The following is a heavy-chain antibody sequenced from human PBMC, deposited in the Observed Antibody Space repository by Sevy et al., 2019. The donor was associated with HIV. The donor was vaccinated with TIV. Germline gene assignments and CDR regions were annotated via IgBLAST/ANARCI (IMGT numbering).Heavy chain of an antibody. CDR1: GGSISSGGYY. CDR2: IYYSGST. V-gene: IGHV4-31*03. J-gene: IGHJ4*02. D-gene: IGHD3-16*01. CDR3: AREGSHDDVWGRERYYFDY. Sequence: SETLSLTCTVSGGSISSGGYYWSWIRQHPGKGLEWIGYIYYSGSTYYNPSLKSRVTISVDTSKNQFSLKLSSVTAADTAVYYCAREGSHDDVWGRERYYFDYWGQGTLVTVSS.